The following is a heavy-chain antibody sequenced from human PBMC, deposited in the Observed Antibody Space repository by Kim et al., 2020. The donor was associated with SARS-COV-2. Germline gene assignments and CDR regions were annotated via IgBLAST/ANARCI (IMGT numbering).Heavy chain of an antibody. CDR1: GFIFKDHA. CDR3: ARGRGSSWYYFDY. Sequence: GGSLRLSCAASGFIFKDHAMIWVRQAPGTGLESVAVINSNGATTYYTDSVKGRFTISRDNSRNTMFLQMDRVTNEDMGVYYCARGRGSSWYYFDYWGLGTLVTVYS. CDR2: INSNGATT. J-gene: IGHJ4*02. V-gene: IGHV3-64*02. D-gene: IGHD6-19*01.